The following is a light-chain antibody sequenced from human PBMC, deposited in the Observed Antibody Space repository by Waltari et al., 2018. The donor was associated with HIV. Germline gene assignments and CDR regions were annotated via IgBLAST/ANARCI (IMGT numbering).Light chain of an antibody. CDR3: SSYTSSSTLEV. J-gene: IGLJ2*01. CDR2: EVS. Sequence: QSALTQPASVSGSPGQSITISCTGTSSDVGGYNYVSWYQQHPGKAPKLMIYEVSNRPSGVSNRFPGSKSGNTASLTISGLQAEDEADYYCSSYTSSSTLEVFGGGTKLTVL. V-gene: IGLV2-14*01. CDR1: SSDVGGYNY.